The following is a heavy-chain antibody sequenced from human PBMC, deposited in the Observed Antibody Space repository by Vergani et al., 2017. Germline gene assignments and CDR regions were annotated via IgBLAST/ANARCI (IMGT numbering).Heavy chain of an antibody. Sequence: QVQLVQSGAEVKKPGSSVKVSCKASGGTFSSYAISWVRQAPGQGLEWMGGIIPIFGTANYAQKFQGRVTITADESTSTAYMELSSLRSEDTAVYYCAKPYGSGNRNYYYYYMDVWGKGTTVTVSS. D-gene: IGHD3-10*01. CDR3: AKPYGSGNRNYYYYYMDV. J-gene: IGHJ6*03. V-gene: IGHV1-69*01. CDR1: GGTFSSYA. CDR2: IIPIFGTA.